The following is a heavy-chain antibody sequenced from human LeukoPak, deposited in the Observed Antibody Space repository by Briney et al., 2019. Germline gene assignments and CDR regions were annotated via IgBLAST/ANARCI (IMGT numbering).Heavy chain of an antibody. Sequence: GGSLRLSCAASGFTFYDYAMPWVRQAPGKGLEWVSLIIGGGGRTYYAHCVTGRFNISRDNSKNILYLKMNSLRIEDTALYFCVKDRFYFDSSGYQGSPCFDSWGQGTLVTVSS. CDR1: GFTFYDYA. J-gene: IGHJ4*02. CDR3: VKDRFYFDSSGYQGSPCFDS. CDR2: IIGGGGRT. D-gene: IGHD3-22*01. V-gene: IGHV3-43*02.